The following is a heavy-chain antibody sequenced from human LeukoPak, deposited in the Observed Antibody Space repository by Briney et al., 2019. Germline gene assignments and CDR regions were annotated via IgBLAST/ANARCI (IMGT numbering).Heavy chain of an antibody. CDR3: ASKGSSGYYGPFDY. Sequence: PGGSLRLSCAASGFTFSSYAMSWVRQAPGRGLEWVSSISSSSSYIYYADSVKGRFTISRDNAKNSLYLQMNSLRAEDTAVYYCASKGSSGYYGPFDYWGQGTLVTVSS. CDR2: ISSSSSYI. CDR1: GFTFSSYA. V-gene: IGHV3-21*01. D-gene: IGHD3-22*01. J-gene: IGHJ4*02.